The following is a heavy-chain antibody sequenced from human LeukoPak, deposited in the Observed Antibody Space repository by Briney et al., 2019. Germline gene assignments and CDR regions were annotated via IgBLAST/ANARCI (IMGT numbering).Heavy chain of an antibody. Sequence: PGGSLRLSCAASGFTFGSYAMSWVRQAPGKGLEWVSAISGSGGSTYYADSVKGRFTISRDNSKNTLYLQMNSLRAEDTAVYYCAKDSFAIRYFDWRLFDYWGQGTLVTVSS. J-gene: IGHJ4*02. CDR3: AKDSFAIRYFDWRLFDY. CDR2: ISGSGGST. V-gene: IGHV3-23*01. CDR1: GFTFGSYA. D-gene: IGHD3-9*01.